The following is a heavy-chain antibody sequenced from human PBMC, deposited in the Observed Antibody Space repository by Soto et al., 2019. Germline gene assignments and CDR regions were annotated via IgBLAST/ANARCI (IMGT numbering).Heavy chain of an antibody. J-gene: IGHJ3*02. V-gene: IGHV3-21*01. Sequence: GGSLRLSCAASGFTFSSYSMNWVRQAPGKGLEWVSSISSSSSYIYYADSVKGRFTISRDNAKNSLYLQMNSLRAEDTAVYYCARDRMTHHYYGSGSHAFDIWGQGTMVTVSS. D-gene: IGHD3-10*01. CDR2: ISSSSSYI. CDR3: ARDRMTHHYYGSGSHAFDI. CDR1: GFTFSSYS.